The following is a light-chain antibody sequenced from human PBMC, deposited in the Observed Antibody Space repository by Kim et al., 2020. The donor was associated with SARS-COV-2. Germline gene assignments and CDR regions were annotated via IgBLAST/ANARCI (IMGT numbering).Light chain of an antibody. J-gene: IGLJ2*01. V-gene: IGLV3-25*03. CDR2: KDN. Sequence: QTTKTPRSGESLSKQYANCYQPKPGQAPVLVIFKDNKRPSWIVERFSGSSSGTTVTLTNSGVQAEDEANYYCPSLDASGTSLVFGGGTQLTVL. CDR1: SLSKQY. CDR3: PSLDASGTSLV.